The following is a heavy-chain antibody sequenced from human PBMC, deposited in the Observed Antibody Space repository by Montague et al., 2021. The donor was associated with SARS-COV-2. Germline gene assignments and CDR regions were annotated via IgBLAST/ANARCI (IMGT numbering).Heavy chain of an antibody. J-gene: IGHJ4*02. CDR1: GFIFDDYG. CDR2: ISRNGETT. V-gene: IGHV3-20*04. Sequence: FLRLSCAASGFIFDDYGMSLFRQVPGRGLEWVSGISRNGETTGYGDSVKGRVTISRDNAKNSLSLQMNSLRVEDTALYYCTRGFRGGPFDCWGQGTPVTVSS. CDR3: TRGFRGGPFDC. D-gene: IGHD3-10*01.